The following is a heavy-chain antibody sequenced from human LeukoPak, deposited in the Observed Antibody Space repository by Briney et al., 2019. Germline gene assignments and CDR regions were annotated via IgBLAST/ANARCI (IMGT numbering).Heavy chain of an antibody. V-gene: IGHV4-34*01. D-gene: IGHD3-9*01. J-gene: IGHJ5*02. CDR3: ARGYTIGRYHWFDP. CDR2: INHSGST. Sequence: PSETLSLTCAVYGGSFSGYYWSWIRQPPGKGLEWIGEINHSGSTNYNPSLKSRVTISVDTSKNQFSLKLSSVTAADTAVYYCARGYTIGRYHWFDPLGQGTLGTVSS. CDR1: GGSFSGYY.